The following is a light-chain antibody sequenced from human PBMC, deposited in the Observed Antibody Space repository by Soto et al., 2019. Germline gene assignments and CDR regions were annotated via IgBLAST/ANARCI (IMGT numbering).Light chain of an antibody. CDR3: QQRSNWPPYT. Sequence: EIVLTQSPATLSLSPGERATLSCRASQSVSSYLAWYQQKPGQAPRLLIYDASNSATGIPARFSGSGSGTDFTLTLSSLEPEDFAFYYYQQRSNWPPYTFGHGTKLEIK. J-gene: IGKJ2*01. CDR2: DAS. V-gene: IGKV3-11*01. CDR1: QSVSSY.